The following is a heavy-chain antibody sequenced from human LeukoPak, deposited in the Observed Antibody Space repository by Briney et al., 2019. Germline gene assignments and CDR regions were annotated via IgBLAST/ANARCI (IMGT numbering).Heavy chain of an antibody. CDR2: ISYDGSNK. CDR1: GFTFSSYG. J-gene: IGHJ5*02. V-gene: IGHV3-30*03. D-gene: IGHD2-2*01. CDR3: ALKEPLYCSSTSCPYP. Sequence: GGSLRLSCAASGFTFSSYGMHWVRQAPGKGLEWVAVISYDGSNKYYADSVKGRFTISRDNSKNTLYLQMNSLRAEDTAVYYCALKEPLYCSSTSCPYPWGQGTLVTVSS.